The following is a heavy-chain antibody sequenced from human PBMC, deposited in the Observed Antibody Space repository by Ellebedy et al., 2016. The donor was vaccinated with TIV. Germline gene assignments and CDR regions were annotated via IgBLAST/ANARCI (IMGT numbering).Heavy chain of an antibody. CDR3: TATYYYGSGSYYHDY. CDR2: ISAYNGNT. D-gene: IGHD3-10*01. Sequence: ASVKVSCKASGYTFTGYYMHWVRQAPGQGLEWMGWISAYNGNTNYAQKLQGRVTMTTDTSTSTAYMELRSLRSDDTAVYYCTATYYYGSGSYYHDYWGQGTLVTVSS. V-gene: IGHV1-18*04. CDR1: GYTFTGYY. J-gene: IGHJ4*02.